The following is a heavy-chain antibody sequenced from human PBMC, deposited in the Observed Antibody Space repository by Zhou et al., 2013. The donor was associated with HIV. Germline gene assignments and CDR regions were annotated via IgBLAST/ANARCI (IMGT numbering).Heavy chain of an antibody. CDR1: GASISSYY. V-gene: IGHV4-59*08. J-gene: IGHJ4*02. CDR2: IDHSGNI. CDR3: ARHGGVEEWLRFDF. Sequence: QVQLQESGPGLVKPSETLSLTCTVSGASISSYYWSWIRQSPGKGLEWIGEIDHSGNINDNPSLKSRVTMSVDTPKNQVSLKLSSVTAADTGVYYCARHGGVEEWLRFDFWGPGTQVLVSS. D-gene: IGHD5-12*01.